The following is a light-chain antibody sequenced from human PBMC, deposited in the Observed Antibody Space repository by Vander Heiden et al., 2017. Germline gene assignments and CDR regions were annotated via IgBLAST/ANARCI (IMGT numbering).Light chain of an antibody. CDR2: GAS. J-gene: IGKJ1*01. CDR3: QQYNNWPQT. V-gene: IGKV3-15*01. CDR1: QSVSSN. Sequence: VMTQSPATLSVSPGERATLSCRASQSVSSNLAWYQQKPGQAPRLLIYGASTRATGIPARFSGSGSGTEFTLTISSLQSEDFAVYYCQQYNNWPQTFGQGTKVEIK.